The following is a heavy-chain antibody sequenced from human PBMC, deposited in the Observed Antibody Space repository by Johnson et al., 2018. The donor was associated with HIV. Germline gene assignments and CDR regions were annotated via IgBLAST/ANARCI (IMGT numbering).Heavy chain of an antibody. CDR3: ARGNYCEHPPADAFDI. D-gene: IGHD3-22*01. CDR2: IYGGGST. J-gene: IGHJ3*02. V-gene: IGHV3-66*01. CDR1: GFPFSSYA. Sequence: VQLMESGGGLVQPGRSLRLSCAASGFPFSSYAMDWVRQAPGKGLEWVSVIYGGGSTYYTDSVKGRFTISRDNSKNTLYLQMTNLRVEDTAVYYCARGNYCEHPPADAFDIWGQGTMVTVSS.